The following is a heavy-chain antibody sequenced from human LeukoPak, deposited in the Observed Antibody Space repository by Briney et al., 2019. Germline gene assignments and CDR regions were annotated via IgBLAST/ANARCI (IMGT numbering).Heavy chain of an antibody. J-gene: IGHJ4*02. CDR3: ARVHLYSSSWYGIDY. CDR1: GGSISCYY. Sequence: SETLSLTCTVSGGSISCYYWSWIRQPPGKGLEWIGYIYYSGSTNYNPSLKSRVTMSVDTSKNQFSLKLSSVTAADTALYYCARVHLYSSSWYGIDYWGQGTLVTVSS. D-gene: IGHD6-13*01. CDR2: IYYSGST. V-gene: IGHV4-59*01.